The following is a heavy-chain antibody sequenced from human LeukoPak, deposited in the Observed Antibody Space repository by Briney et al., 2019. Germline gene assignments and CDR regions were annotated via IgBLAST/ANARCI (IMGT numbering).Heavy chain of an antibody. V-gene: IGHV3-30*18. J-gene: IGHJ4*02. CDR2: ISYDGSNK. CDR1: GFTFSSYG. Sequence: PGRSLRLSCAASGFTFSSYGMHWVRQAPGKGLEWVAVISYDGSNKYYADSVKGRFTISRDNSKNTLYLQMNSLRAEDTAVYYCAKSRWDIVVVPAASCFDYWGQGTLVTVSS. CDR3: AKSRWDIVVVPAASCFDY. D-gene: IGHD2-2*01.